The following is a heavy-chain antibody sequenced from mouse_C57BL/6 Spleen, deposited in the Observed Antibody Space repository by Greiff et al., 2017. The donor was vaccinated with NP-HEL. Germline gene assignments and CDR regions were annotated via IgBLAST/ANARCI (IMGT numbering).Heavy chain of an antibody. D-gene: IGHD4-1*01. CDR1: GYTFTSYW. CDR3: ARSVTGTGAYYFAY. CDR2: IHPNSGST. J-gene: IGHJ2*01. Sequence: VQLQQSGAELVKPGASVKLSCKASGYTFTSYWMHWVKQRPGQGLEWIGMIHPNSGSTNYNEKFKSKATLTVDKSSSTAYLQLSSLTSEYSAFYYCARSVTGTGAYYFAYWGQGTPLTVSS. V-gene: IGHV1-64*01.